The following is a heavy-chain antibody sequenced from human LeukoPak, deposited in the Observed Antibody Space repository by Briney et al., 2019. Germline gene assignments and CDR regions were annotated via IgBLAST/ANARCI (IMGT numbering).Heavy chain of an antibody. V-gene: IGHV4-59*01. J-gene: IGHJ4*02. CDR3: ARETGSPGAVAGLFDY. Sequence: PSETLSLTCRVSGSSISSYYWSRIRQTPGKGLEWIGYIYDSRLINYNPYLKSRVTISVDASKSQFSLNLKSVTAADTAVYYCARETGSPGAVAGLFDYWGQGTLVIVSS. D-gene: IGHD6-19*01. CDR1: GSSISSYY. CDR2: IYDSRLI.